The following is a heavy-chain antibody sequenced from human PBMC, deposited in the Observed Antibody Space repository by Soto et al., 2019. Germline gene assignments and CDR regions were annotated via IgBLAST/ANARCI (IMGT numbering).Heavy chain of an antibody. CDR1: GASISSNF. J-gene: IGHJ5*02. CDR2: ISTSGTT. CDR3: AREAGPDRWFDP. D-gene: IGHD6-19*01. V-gene: IGHV4-4*07. Sequence: TLSLTCTVSGASISSNFWTWIRQPAGKGLDWIGRISTSGTTNYNPSLKSRVTMSVDTSKNHFSLNLSSVTAADMALYYCAREAGPDRWFDPWGQGTLVTVSS.